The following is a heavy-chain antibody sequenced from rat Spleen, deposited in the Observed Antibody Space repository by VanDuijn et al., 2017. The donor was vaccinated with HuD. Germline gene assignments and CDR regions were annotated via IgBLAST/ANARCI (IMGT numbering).Heavy chain of an antibody. Sequence: QVQLKESGPGLVQPSQTLSLTCTVSGFSLTSYNVHWVRQPTGKGLEWMGVIWTGGRTAYNSVFKSRLSISRDTSKSQVFLKMNSLQTEDTAIYYCTRELGHYDGTYYLDYWGRGVMVTVSS. V-gene: IGHV2-30*01. J-gene: IGHJ2*01. CDR3: TRELGHYDGTYYLDY. CDR1: GFSLTSYN. D-gene: IGHD1-12*02. CDR2: IWTGGRT.